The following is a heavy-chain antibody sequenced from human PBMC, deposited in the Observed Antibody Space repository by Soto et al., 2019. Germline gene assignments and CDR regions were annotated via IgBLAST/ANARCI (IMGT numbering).Heavy chain of an antibody. J-gene: IGHJ4*02. CDR3: ARGYCSGVICYLYYFDY. D-gene: IGHD2-15*01. Sequence: QVQLQESGPGLVKPSETLSLNCTVSGDSINNYYWNWIRQPPGKGLEWIGYISYIGSTNYNPSLESRVTISVDTSKNQFSLRLSSVTAVDTAVYFCARGYCSGVICYLYYFDYWGQGTLVTVSS. CDR2: ISYIGST. CDR1: GDSINNYY. V-gene: IGHV4-59*01.